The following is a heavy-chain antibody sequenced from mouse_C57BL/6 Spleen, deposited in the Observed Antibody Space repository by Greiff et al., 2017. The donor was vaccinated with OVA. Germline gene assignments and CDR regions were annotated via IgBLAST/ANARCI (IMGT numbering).Heavy chain of an antibody. Sequence: VQLQESGAELVKPGASVKLSCKASGYTFTSYWMQWVKQRPGQGLEWIGEIDPSDSYTNYNQKFKGQATLTVDTSSSTAYMQLSSLTSEDPAVYYCGGGSDDYGSGRDFDVWGTGTTVTVSS. CDR2: IDPSDSYT. D-gene: IGHD1-1*01. CDR3: GGGSDDYGSGRDFDV. V-gene: IGHV1-50*01. CDR1: GYTFTSYW. J-gene: IGHJ1*03.